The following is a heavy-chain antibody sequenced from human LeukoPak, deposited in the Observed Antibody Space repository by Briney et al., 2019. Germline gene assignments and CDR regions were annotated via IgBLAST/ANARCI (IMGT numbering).Heavy chain of an antibody. CDR3: ARALHPFYSSSWKRRKPNNWFDP. Sequence: GASVKVSCKASGYTFTSYDINWVRQATGQGLEWMGWMNPNSGNTGYAQKFQGRVTMTRNTSISTAYMELSSLRSEDTAVYYCARALHPFYSSSWKRRKPNNWFDPWGQGTLVTVSS. D-gene: IGHD6-13*01. J-gene: IGHJ5*02. CDR2: MNPNSGNT. CDR1: GYTFTSYD. V-gene: IGHV1-8*01.